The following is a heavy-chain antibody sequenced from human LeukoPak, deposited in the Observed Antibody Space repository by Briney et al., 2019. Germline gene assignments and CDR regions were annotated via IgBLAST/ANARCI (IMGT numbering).Heavy chain of an antibody. D-gene: IGHD3-22*01. Sequence: GGSLRLSCAASGFTFSSYAMSWVRQAPGKGLEWVSAISGSGGSTYYADSVKGRFTISRDNAKNSLYLQMNSLRAEDTALYYCAKDMRRSGYSPFDYWGQGTLVTVSS. J-gene: IGHJ4*02. CDR2: ISGSGGST. CDR1: GFTFSSYA. V-gene: IGHV3-23*01. CDR3: AKDMRRSGYSPFDY.